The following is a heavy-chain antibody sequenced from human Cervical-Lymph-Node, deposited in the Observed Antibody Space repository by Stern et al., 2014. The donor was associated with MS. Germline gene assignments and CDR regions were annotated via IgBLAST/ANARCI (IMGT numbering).Heavy chain of an antibody. D-gene: IGHD4-23*01. CDR2: MYYSGST. Sequence: VQLVESGPGLAKPSQTLSLTCTVSGGSLRRRGYSCSWIRQHRGKGLGWTGYMYYSGSTYYHRSLNSRVTISVDTSKNQFSLKLSSVTAAGTAVYYCARGGTTVVTPLDYWGQGTLVTVSS. J-gene: IGHJ4*02. V-gene: IGHV4-31*03. CDR3: ARGGTTVVTPLDY. CDR1: GGSLRRRGYS.